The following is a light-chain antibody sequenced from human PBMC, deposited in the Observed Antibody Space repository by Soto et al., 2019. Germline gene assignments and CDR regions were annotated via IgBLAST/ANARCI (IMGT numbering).Light chain of an antibody. Sequence: QSALTQPASVSGSPGQTITISCTGTSSDIGGYNAVSWYQHHPGKAPKLIIYEVTHRPSGVSDRFSASKSGNTASLTISGLQAEDEADYYCKSFRVSHRYVVGTGTKVTLL. CDR2: EVT. CDR1: SSDIGGYNA. CDR3: KSFRVSHRYV. J-gene: IGLJ1*01. V-gene: IGLV2-14*01.